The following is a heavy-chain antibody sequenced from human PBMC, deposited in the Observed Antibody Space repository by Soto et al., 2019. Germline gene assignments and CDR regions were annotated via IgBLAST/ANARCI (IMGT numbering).Heavy chain of an antibody. CDR3: ARESGGATATLDYYYFYMDV. Sequence: QVQLVQSGAEVRKPGASVTVSCRSSGDSFNDYYIHWVRQAPGQGFEWMGWINPNGGVTKYAQKFQGWVSMTRDTSIMTVYMQLSRLRSDDTAVYYCARESGGATATLDYYYFYMDVWGTGTTVTVPS. CDR2: INPNGGVT. D-gene: IGHD5-12*01. J-gene: IGHJ6*03. V-gene: IGHV1-2*04. CDR1: GDSFNDYY.